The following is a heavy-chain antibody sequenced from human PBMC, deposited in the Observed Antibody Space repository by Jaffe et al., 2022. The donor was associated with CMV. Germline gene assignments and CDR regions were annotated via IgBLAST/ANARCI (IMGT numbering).Heavy chain of an antibody. Sequence: EVQLVESGGGLVQPGRSLRLSCTASGFTFGDYAMSWVRQAPGKGLEWVGFIRSKAYGGTTEYAASVKGRFTISRDDSKSIAYLQMNSLKTEDTAVYYCTRGDEGGSYFPRRFDYWGQGTLVTVSS. CDR3: TRGDEGGSYFPRRFDY. J-gene: IGHJ4*02. D-gene: IGHD1-26*01. V-gene: IGHV3-49*04. CDR2: IRSKAYGGTT. CDR1: GFTFGDYA.